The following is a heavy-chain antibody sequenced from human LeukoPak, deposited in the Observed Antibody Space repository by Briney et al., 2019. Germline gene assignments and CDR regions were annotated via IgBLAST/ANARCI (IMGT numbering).Heavy chain of an antibody. Sequence: GGSLRLSCAASGFTFSNYWMSWVRQAPGKGLEWVANVVGDGSDKYYVDSVKGRFTVSRDNAKNSLYLQMNSLRAEDTAVYYCARNNYYARDYWGQGTLVTVAS. V-gene: IGHV3-7*01. CDR2: VVGDGSDK. J-gene: IGHJ4*02. CDR1: GFTFSNYW. CDR3: ARNNYYARDY. D-gene: IGHD1-26*01.